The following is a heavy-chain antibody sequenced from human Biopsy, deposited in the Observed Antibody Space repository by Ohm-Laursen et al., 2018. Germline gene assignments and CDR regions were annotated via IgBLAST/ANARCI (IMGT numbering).Heavy chain of an antibody. CDR2: TTPVFGVV. CDR3: ATKLTGYFHH. J-gene: IGHJ1*01. Sequence: VKISCKAPGGAFRSHTITWVRQAPGQGLEWVGNTTPVFGVVNYARKLQGRVTITADESMAIGHLEVSSLRVDDTAVYYCATKLTGYFHHWGQGTLVIVSS. V-gene: IGHV1-69*13. CDR1: GGAFRSHT. D-gene: IGHD3-9*01.